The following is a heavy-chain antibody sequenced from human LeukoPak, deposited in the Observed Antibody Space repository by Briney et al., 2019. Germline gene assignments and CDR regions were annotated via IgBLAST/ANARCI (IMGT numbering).Heavy chain of an antibody. D-gene: IGHD3-3*01. V-gene: IGHV1-46*01. J-gene: IGHJ6*02. Sequence: ASVKVSCKASGYTFTSYYMHWVRQAPGQGLEWMGIINPSGGSTSYAQKFQGRVTMTRDTSTSTVYMELSSLRSEDTAVYYCARVRSWYYDFWSGASYYYGMDVWGQGTRSPSP. CDR1: GYTFTSYY. CDR2: INPSGGST. CDR3: ARVRSWYYDFWSGASYYYGMDV.